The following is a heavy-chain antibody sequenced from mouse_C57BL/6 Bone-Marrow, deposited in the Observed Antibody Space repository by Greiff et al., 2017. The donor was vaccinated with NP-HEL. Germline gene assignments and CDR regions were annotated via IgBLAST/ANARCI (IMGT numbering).Heavy chain of an antibody. CDR1: GFTFTDYY. J-gene: IGHJ3*01. V-gene: IGHV7-3*01. CDR2: IRNKANGYTT. D-gene: IGHD2-10*01. CDR3: ASTYYGFAY. Sequence: EVKLVESGGGLVQPGGSLSLSCAASGFTFTDYYMSWVRQPPGKALEWLGFIRNKANGYTTEYSASVKGRFTISRDNSQSILYLQMNALSAEDSAAYYCASTYYGFAYWGQGTLVTVSA.